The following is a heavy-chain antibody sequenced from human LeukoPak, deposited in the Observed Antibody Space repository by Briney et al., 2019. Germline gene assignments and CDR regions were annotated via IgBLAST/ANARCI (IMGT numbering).Heavy chain of an antibody. CDR1: GFTFSSYW. J-gene: IGHJ4*02. D-gene: IGHD3-10*01. V-gene: IGHV3-7*03. CDR2: IKQDGSEK. CDR3: AREGVITLPALYYFDY. Sequence: PGGSLRLSCAASGFTFSSYWMSWVRQAPGKGLEWVANIKQDGSEKYYVDSVKGRFTISRDNAKNSLYLQMNSLRAEDTAVYYCAREGVITLPALYYFDYWGQGTLVTVPS.